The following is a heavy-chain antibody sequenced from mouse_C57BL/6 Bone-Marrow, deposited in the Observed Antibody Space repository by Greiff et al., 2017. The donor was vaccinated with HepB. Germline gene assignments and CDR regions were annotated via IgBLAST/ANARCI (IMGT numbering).Heavy chain of an antibody. V-gene: IGHV10-1*01. CDR3: VRHRDYEGY. J-gene: IGHJ4*01. CDR2: IRSKSNNYAT. Sequence: EVKLQESGGGLVQPKGSLKLSCAASGFSFNTYAMNWVRQAPGKGLEWVARIRSKSNNYATYYADSVKDRFTISRDDSESMLYLQMNNLKTEDTAMYYCVRHRDYEGYWGQGTSVTVSS. CDR1: GFSFNTYA. D-gene: IGHD2-4*01.